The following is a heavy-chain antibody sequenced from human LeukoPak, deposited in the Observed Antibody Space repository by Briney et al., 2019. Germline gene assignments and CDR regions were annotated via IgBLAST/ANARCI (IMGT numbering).Heavy chain of an antibody. J-gene: IGHJ6*02. D-gene: IGHD6-25*01. CDR2: ISYDGSNE. CDR1: GFTFSHYA. CDR3: AKGGGNDYYGMDV. Sequence: PGGSLRLSCAASGFTFSHYAMHWVRQAPGKGLEWVSFISYDGSNEYYADSVKGRLTISRDNSKNTLYLQMNSLRAEDTAVYYCAKGGGNDYYGMDVWGQGTTVTVSS. V-gene: IGHV3-30-3*01.